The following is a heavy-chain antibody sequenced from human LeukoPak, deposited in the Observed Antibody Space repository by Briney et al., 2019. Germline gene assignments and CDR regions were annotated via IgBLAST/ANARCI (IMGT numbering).Heavy chain of an antibody. CDR2: ISSSGSTI. D-gene: IGHD3-22*01. CDR3: ARSYYYDIADAFDI. V-gene: IGHV3-11*04. J-gene: IGHJ3*02. Sequence: GGSLRLSCAASGFTFSDYYMSWIRQAPGKGLEWVSYISSSGSTIYYADSVKGRFTISRDNAKNSLYLQMNSLRAEDTAVYYCARSYYYDIADAFDIWGQGTMVTVSS. CDR1: GFTFSDYY.